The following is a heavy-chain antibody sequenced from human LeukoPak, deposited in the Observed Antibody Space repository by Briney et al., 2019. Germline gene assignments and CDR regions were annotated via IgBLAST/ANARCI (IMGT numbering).Heavy chain of an antibody. V-gene: IGHV6-1*01. CDR3: ARRGAKAAFDY. J-gene: IGHJ4*02. CDR2: TYDRSKSYH. D-gene: IGHD6-25*01. CDR1: GDSVSSDSVS. Sequence: QVQLQQSGRGLVEPSQTLSLTCAISGDSVSSDSVSWNWIRQSPSRGLEWPGRTYDRSKSYHDYALSVKSRIIFNPHTSKNQFSLQLNSVTPDDTAVYYCARRGAKAAFDYCGQGTLVTVSS.